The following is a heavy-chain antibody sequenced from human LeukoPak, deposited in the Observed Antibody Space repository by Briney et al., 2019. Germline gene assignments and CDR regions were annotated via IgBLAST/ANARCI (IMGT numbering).Heavy chain of an antibody. D-gene: IGHD2-15*01. CDR2: ISYDGSNK. CDR1: GFTFSSYG. V-gene: IGHV3-30*18. CDR3: AKTLDIVVVVAPIDDY. Sequence: GGSLRLSCAASGFTFSSYGMHCVRQAPGKGLEWVAVISYDGSNKYYADSVKGRFTISRDNSKNTLYLQMNSLKAEDTAVYYCAKTLDIVVVVAPIDDYWGQGTLVTVSS. J-gene: IGHJ4*02.